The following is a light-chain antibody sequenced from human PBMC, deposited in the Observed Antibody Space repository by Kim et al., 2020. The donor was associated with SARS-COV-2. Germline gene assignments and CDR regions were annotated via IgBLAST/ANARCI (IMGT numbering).Light chain of an antibody. CDR2: EDN. CDR1: GGSIASHY. J-gene: IGLJ2*01. CDR3: QSYDNSNQV. Sequence: NFMLTQPHSVSESPGKTVTISCTRSGGSIASHYVQWYQQRPGSAPTAVIYEDNQRPSGVPDRFSGSIDSSSNSASLTISGLETEDEADYYCQSYDNSNQVFGGGTQLTVL. V-gene: IGLV6-57*04.